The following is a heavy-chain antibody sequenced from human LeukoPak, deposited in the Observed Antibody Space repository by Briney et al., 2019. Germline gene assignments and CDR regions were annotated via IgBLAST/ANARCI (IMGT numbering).Heavy chain of an antibody. D-gene: IGHD3-10*01. CDR1: GFTFSTYW. J-gene: IGHJ3*02. V-gene: IGHV3-74*01. CDR3: ARVYTHTMVRGVDDAFDI. CDR2: ISSDGSNT. Sequence: GGSLRLSCAASGFTFSTYWMHWVRQAPGKGLVWVSRISSDGSNTNYADSVKGRFTISRDNAKNTLYLQMNSLRAEDTAVYYCARVYTHTMVRGVDDAFDIWGQGTMVTVSS.